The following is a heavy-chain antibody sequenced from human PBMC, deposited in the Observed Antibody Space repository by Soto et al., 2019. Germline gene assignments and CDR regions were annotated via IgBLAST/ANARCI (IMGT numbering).Heavy chain of an antibody. Sequence: QVQLVQSGTEVKKPGASVRVSCKTSGYSFTNYGINWVRQAPGQGLEWMGWISPFTGDTHYTQSLQGRITVTTDTSTNTAYIELRSLRSADTAVYYCARSCSGGSCHSAYWGQGTLVTVSS. D-gene: IGHD2-15*01. V-gene: IGHV1-18*04. CDR1: GYSFTNYG. CDR2: ISPFTGDT. CDR3: ARSCSGGSCHSAY. J-gene: IGHJ4*02.